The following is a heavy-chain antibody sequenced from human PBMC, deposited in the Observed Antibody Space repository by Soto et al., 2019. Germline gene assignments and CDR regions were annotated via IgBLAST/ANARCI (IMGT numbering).Heavy chain of an antibody. CDR2: INSDGSIT. CDR1: GFTFSSYW. J-gene: IGHJ4*02. CDR3: ARDAYSSNWYEGLDY. Sequence: EVQLVESGGDLVQPGGSLRLSCAASGFTFSSYWMHWVRQAPGKGLVWVSRINSDGSITTYADSVKGRFTISRENPKNTLYLQMNSLRAEDTAVYYCARDAYSSNWYEGLDYWGQGTLVTVSS. D-gene: IGHD6-13*01. V-gene: IGHV3-74*01.